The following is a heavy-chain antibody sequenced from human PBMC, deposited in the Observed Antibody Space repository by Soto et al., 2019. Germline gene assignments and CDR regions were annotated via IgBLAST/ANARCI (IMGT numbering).Heavy chain of an antibody. D-gene: IGHD1-20*01. CDR3: ARSLNWNVRLSAAFDI. V-gene: IGHV1-2*02. J-gene: IGHJ3*02. Sequence: EASVKVSCKASGYTFTGYYMHWVRQAPGQGLEWMGWINPNSGGTNYAQKFQGRVTMTRDTSISTAYMELSRLRSDDTAVYYCARSLNWNVRLSAAFDIWGQGTMVTVSS. CDR2: INPNSGGT. CDR1: GYTFTGYY.